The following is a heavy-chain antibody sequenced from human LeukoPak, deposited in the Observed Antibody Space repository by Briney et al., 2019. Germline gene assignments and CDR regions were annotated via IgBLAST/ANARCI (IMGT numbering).Heavy chain of an antibody. V-gene: IGHV3-30-3*01. D-gene: IGHD6-6*01. CDR3: ARDRQPYYHYXGXDX. CDR1: GFTFSSXA. CDR2: ISFDGSKT. J-gene: IGHJ6*01. Sequence: LSXXXSGFTFSSXAMHWVRQAPGKGLEWVAVISFDGSKTYYADSMKGRCTISRDNSKNTLYLQMNSLRAEDTAAYYCARDRQPYYHYXGXDXXG.